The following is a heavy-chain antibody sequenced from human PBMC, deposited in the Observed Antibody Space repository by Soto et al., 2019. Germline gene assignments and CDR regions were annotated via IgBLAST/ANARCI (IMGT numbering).Heavy chain of an antibody. Sequence: GGSLRLSCAASGFTFSSYSMNWVRQAPGKGLEWVSYISSSSSTIYYADSVKGRLTISRDNAKNSLYLQMNSLRDEDTAVYYCAAGRGGGYSGYDHDYWGQGTLVTVSS. CDR1: GFTFSSYS. CDR3: AAGRGGGYSGYDHDY. J-gene: IGHJ4*02. V-gene: IGHV3-48*02. CDR2: ISSSSSTI. D-gene: IGHD5-12*01.